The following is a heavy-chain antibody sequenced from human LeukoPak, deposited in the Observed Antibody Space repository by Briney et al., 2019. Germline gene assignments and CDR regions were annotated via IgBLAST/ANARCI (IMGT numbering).Heavy chain of an antibody. CDR1: GYTFTGYY. D-gene: IGHD1-26*01. CDR3: ARDSGSYLDYYYGMDV. CDR2: INPISGGT. J-gene: IGHJ6*02. V-gene: IGHV1-2*04. Sequence: GASVKVSCKASGYTFTGYYMHWVRQAPGQGLEWMGWINPISGGTNYAQKFQGWVTMTRDTSISTAYMELSRLRSDDTAVYYCARDSGSYLDYYYGMDVWGQGTTVTVSS.